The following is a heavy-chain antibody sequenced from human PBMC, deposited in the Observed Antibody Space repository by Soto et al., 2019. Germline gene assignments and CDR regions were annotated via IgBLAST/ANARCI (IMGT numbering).Heavy chain of an antibody. CDR3: ARQAVAAPFAY. D-gene: IGHD6-19*01. CDR1: GGSFSGYY. CDR2: INHSGST. J-gene: IGHJ4*02. Sequence: QVQLQQWGAGLLKPSETLSLTCAVYGGSFSGYYWSWIRQPPGKGLEWIGEINHSGSTNYNPSLNSRVTISVDTSKNQFSLKLSSVTAADTAVYYCARQAVAAPFAYWGQGTLVTVSS. V-gene: IGHV4-34*01.